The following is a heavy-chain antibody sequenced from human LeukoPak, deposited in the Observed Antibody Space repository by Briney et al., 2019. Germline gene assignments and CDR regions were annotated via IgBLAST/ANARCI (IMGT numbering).Heavy chain of an antibody. Sequence: PSETLSLTCAVSGYSISSGYYWGWIRQPPGKGLEWIGSIYHGGSTYYNPSLKSRVTISVDTSKNQFSLKLSSVTAADTAVYYCASYCSGGSCYNYHAFDIWGQGTMVTVSS. D-gene: IGHD2-15*01. V-gene: IGHV4-38-2*01. CDR3: ASYCSGGSCYNYHAFDI. J-gene: IGHJ3*02. CDR2: IYHGGST. CDR1: GYSISSGYY.